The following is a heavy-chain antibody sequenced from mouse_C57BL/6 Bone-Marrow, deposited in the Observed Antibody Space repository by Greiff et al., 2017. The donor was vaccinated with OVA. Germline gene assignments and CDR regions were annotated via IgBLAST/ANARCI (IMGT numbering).Heavy chain of an antibody. CDR2: IDPANGNT. CDR1: GFNIKNTY. Sequence: VQLQQSVAELVRPGASVKLSCTASGFNIKNTYMHWVKQRPEQGLEWIGRIDPANGNTKYAPKFQGKATITADTSSNTAYLQLSSLTSEDTAIYYCARSFITTVVARYFDVWGTGTTVTVSS. V-gene: IGHV14-3*01. D-gene: IGHD1-1*01. CDR3: ARSFITTVVARYFDV. J-gene: IGHJ1*03.